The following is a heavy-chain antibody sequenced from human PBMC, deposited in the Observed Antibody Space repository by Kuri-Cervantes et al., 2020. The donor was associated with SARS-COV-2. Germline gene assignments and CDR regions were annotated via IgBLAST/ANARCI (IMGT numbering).Heavy chain of an antibody. V-gene: IGHV1-8*01. CDR3: ARDGGFITMVRGVTRSYYYYGMDV. CDR1: GYTFTSYD. D-gene: IGHD3-10*01. CDR2: MNPNSGNT. Sequence: ASVKVSCKASGYTFTSYDINWVRQATGQGLEWMGWMNPNSGNTGYAQKFQGRVTMTRNTSISTAYMELRSLRSDDTAVYYCARDGGFITMVRGVTRSYYYYGMDVWGQGTTVTVSS. J-gene: IGHJ6*02.